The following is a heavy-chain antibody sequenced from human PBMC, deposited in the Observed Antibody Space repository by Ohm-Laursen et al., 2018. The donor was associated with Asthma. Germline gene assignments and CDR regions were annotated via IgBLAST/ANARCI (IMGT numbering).Heavy chain of an antibody. D-gene: IGHD5-12*01. J-gene: IGHJ4*02. Sequence: SLRLSCTASGFTFDDYAMHWVRQAPGKGLEWVSGISWNSGSIGYADSVKGRFTISRDNAKNSLYLQMNSLRAEDTALYYCAKVASSGYSGYDSPADYWGQGTLVTVSS. CDR1: GFTFDDYA. CDR2: ISWNSGSI. CDR3: AKVASSGYSGYDSPADY. V-gene: IGHV3-9*01.